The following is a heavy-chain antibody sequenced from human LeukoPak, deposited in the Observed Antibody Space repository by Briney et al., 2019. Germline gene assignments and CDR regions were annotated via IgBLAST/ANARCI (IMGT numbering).Heavy chain of an antibody. J-gene: IGHJ4*02. CDR1: KFTLSHYG. CDR2: IGSDGSNQ. V-gene: IGHV3-30*02. Sequence: GGSLRLSCAASKFTLSHYGVHGVRQARGRGLQCVALIGSDGSNQYYADSVKGRFTISRDNYNNMVYLQMNSLRVDDPHVYYCAKDAKRGFDYSNSLEYWGQGALVTVSS. CDR3: AKDAKRGFDYSNSLEY. D-gene: IGHD4-11*01.